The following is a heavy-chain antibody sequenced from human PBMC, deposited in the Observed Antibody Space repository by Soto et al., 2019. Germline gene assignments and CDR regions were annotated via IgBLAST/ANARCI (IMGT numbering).Heavy chain of an antibody. V-gene: IGHV3-11*01. J-gene: IGHJ4*02. CDR1: GFTFSAQY. CDR2: ISGSGTTI. CDR3: ASDPYYYASDY. D-gene: IGHD3-10*01. Sequence: SLRLSCAASGFTFSAQYMTWIRQAPGKGLEWVSYISGSGTTIYYTDSVKGRFTVSRDNAKNSVYLQMNSLRAEDTAVYYCASDPYYYASDYWGQGTLVTVSS.